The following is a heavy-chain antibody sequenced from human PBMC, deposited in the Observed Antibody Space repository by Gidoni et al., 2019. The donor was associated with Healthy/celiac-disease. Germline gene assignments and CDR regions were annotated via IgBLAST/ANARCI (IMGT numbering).Heavy chain of an antibody. J-gene: IGHJ2*01. D-gene: IGHD3-16*01. CDR2: IIPIFGTA. CDR3: AHTTRGRWLQGPWYFDL. CDR1: GCTFSSYA. V-gene: IGHV1-69*01. Sequence: QVQLVQSGAEVKKPGSSVKVSCKASGCTFSSYAISWVRQAPGQGLEWMGGIIPIFGTANYAQKFQGRVTITADESTSTAYMELSSLRSEDTAVYYCAHTTRGRWLQGPWYFDLWGRGTLVTVSS.